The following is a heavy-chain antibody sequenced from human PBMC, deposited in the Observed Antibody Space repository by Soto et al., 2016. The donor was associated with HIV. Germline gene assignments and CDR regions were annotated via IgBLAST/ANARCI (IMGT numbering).Heavy chain of an antibody. CDR1: GFSVSKNY. CDR3: ARDHYSTGWSGGY. CDR2: IYSGGRT. J-gene: IGHJ4*02. V-gene: IGHV3-66*01. D-gene: IGHD6-19*01. Sequence: EVQLVESGGGLVQPGGSLRLSCAASGFSVSKNYMSWVRQAPGKGLECVSVIYSGGRTYYADSVKGRFSISRDDSKNTLYLQLSSLRAEDTAVYYCARDHYSTGWSGGYWGPGTVVTVSS.